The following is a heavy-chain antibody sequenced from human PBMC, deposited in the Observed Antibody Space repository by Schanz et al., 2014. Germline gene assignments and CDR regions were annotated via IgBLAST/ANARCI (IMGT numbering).Heavy chain of an antibody. Sequence: EVQLVESGGGLVQPGGSLRLSCAASGFGFSSYSMNWVRQAPGKGLEWVSYIGSSSSRIDHADSVKGRFTISRDNAKNSLYLQMNSLRAEDTALYYCARDRRNADLDYWGQGTLVTVSS. J-gene: IGHJ4*02. CDR2: IGSSSSRI. CDR1: GFGFSSYS. V-gene: IGHV3-48*01. CDR3: ARDRRNADLDY. D-gene: IGHD1-1*01.